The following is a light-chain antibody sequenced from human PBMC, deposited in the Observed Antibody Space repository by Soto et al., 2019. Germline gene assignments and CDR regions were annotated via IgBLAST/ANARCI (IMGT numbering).Light chain of an antibody. CDR1: QSVYSSS. CDR2: GVS. V-gene: IGKV3-20*01. J-gene: IGKJ2*01. CDR3: QQYVGPPYT. Sequence: EIVLTQSPGTLSLSPGERATLSCRASQSVYSSSLAWYQHKPGQAPRLLIYGVSIRATGIPDRFSGSGSGTDFTLTISRLEPEYFAVYYCQQYVGPPYTFGQGTKVEIK.